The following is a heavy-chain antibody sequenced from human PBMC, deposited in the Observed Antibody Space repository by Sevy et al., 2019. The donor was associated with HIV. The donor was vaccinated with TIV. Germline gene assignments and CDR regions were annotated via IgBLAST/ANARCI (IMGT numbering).Heavy chain of an antibody. Sequence: ASVKVSCKASGYTFTNYYIHWVRQAPGQGLEWMGVINPSGGSTYYAQKFQGRVTMTRDTSTTTVYMELSSLKSEDTAVYFCARGDGTGRYFDYWGQGTLVTVSS. CDR1: GYTFTNYY. V-gene: IGHV1-46*03. D-gene: IGHD6-13*01. J-gene: IGHJ4*02. CDR2: INPSGGST. CDR3: ARGDGTGRYFDY.